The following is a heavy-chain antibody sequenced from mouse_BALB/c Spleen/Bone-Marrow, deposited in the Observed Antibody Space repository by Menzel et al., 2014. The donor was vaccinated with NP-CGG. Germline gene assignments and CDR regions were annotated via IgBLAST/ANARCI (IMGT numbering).Heavy chain of an antibody. J-gene: IGHJ2*01. Sequence: VQLVESGPELVKPGASVKISCKASGYSFTGYYIHWVKQRPGQGLEWIGWIFPGSGNTKYNEKFKGKATLTADTSSSTAYMQLSSLTSEDSAVYFCVSTFDYWGQGTTLTVSS. CDR2: IFPGSGNT. D-gene: IGHD1-1*01. CDR3: VSTFDY. V-gene: IGHV1-66*01. CDR1: GYSFTGYY.